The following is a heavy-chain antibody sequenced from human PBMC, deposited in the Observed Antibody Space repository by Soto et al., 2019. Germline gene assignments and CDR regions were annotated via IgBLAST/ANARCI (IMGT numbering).Heavy chain of an antibody. CDR2: ISSSSSTI. J-gene: IGHJ4*02. CDR1: GFTFSSYS. Sequence: PGGSLRLSCAASGFTFSSYSMNWVRQAPGKGLEWVSYISSSSSTIYYADSVKGRFTISRDNAKNSLYLQMNSLRDEDTAVYYCARGPSTYYYGSGSYRPEVHWGQGTLVTVSS. V-gene: IGHV3-48*02. D-gene: IGHD3-10*01. CDR3: ARGPSTYYYGSGSYRPEVH.